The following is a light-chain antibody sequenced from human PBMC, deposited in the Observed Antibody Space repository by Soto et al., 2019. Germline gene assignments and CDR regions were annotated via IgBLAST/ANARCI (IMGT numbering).Light chain of an antibody. CDR2: WAS. CDR1: QSVLDSSNNKNY. J-gene: IGKJ2*01. V-gene: IGKV4-1*01. CDR3: QQYYSTRRT. Sequence: DILFNPATVSLAVSLGDRATLNCKSSQSVLDSSNNKNYLAWYQQKPGQPPKMLIYWASTRESGVPDRFSGSGSGTDFTLTISSLQAEDVAVYYCQQYYSTRRTLGHG.